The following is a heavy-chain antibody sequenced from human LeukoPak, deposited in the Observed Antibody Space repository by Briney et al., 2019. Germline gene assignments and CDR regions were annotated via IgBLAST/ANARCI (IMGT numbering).Heavy chain of an antibody. D-gene: IGHD3-10*01. CDR1: GFTFSRYA. V-gene: IGHV3-30-3*01. CDR2: ISYDGSNK. CDR3: ARDTNYYGSGSEGAFDY. J-gene: IGHJ4*02. Sequence: GGPLRLSCAASGFTFSRYAMNWVRQAPGKGLEWVAVISYDGSNKYYADSVKGRFTISRDNSKNTLYLQMNSLRAEDTAVYYCARDTNYYGSGSEGAFDYWGQGTLVTVSS.